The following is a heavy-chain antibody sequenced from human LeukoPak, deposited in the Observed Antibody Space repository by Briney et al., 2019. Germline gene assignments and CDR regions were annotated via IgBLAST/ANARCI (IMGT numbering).Heavy chain of an antibody. CDR3: AKDVVPKSRPHYYYYGMDV. CDR2: ISYDGSNK. CDR1: GFTFSSYG. J-gene: IGHJ6*04. D-gene: IGHD2-21*01. V-gene: IGHV3-30*18. Sequence: PGRSLRLSCAATGFTFSSYGMHWVRQAPGKGLECVAVISYDGSNKYYADSVKGRFTISRDNSKNTLYLQMNSLRAEDTAVYYCAKDVVPKSRPHYYYYGMDVWGKGTTVTVSS.